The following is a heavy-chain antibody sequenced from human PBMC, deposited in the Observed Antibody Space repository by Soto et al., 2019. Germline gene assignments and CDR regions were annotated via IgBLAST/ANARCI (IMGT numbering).Heavy chain of an antibody. J-gene: IGHJ4*02. CDR1: GFTFTNYA. V-gene: IGHV3-23*01. D-gene: IGHD6-19*01. CDR2: ISASGRDT. CDR3: AKGKTSGWYYFDY. Sequence: GSLRLSCAASGFTFTNYAMSWVRQAPGKGLEWVSGISASGRDTYYADSVKDRFTTSRDSSKNTLYLQMNSLRAEDTAIYYCAKGKTSGWYYFDYWGQGTLVTVSS.